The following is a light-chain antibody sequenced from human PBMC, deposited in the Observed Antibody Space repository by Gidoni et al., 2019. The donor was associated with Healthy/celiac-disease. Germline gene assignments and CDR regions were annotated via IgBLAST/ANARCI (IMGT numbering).Light chain of an antibody. J-gene: IGKJ1*01. CDR2: GAS. V-gene: IGKV3-15*01. CDR3: QQYNNWPLWT. CDR1: QSVSSN. Sequence: DIVMTQSPATLSVSPGERATLSCRASQSVSSNLAWYQQKPGQAPRLLIYGASTRATGIPARFSGSGSGTEFTLTISSLQSEDFAVYYCQQYNNWPLWTFGQGTKVEIK.